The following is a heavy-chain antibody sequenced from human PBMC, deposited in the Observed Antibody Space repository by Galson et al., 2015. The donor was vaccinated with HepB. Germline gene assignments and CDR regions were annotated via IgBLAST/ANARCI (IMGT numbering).Heavy chain of an antibody. Sequence: SLRLSCAASGFTFSGSAMHWVRQASGKGLEWVGRIRSKANNYATVYAASVKGRFIISRDDSKNTAYLQMNSLKNEDTAVYFCTRQAEYYDFWNDYQYYFDYWGQGTLVTVSS. CDR2: IRSKANNYAT. CDR3: TRQAEYYDFWNDYQYYFDY. V-gene: IGHV3-73*01. CDR1: GFTFSGSA. J-gene: IGHJ4*02. D-gene: IGHD3-3*01.